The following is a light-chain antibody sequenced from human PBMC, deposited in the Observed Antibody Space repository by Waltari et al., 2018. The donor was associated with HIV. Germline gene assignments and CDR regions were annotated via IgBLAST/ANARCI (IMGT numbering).Light chain of an antibody. Sequence: EVVMTQSPATLSVSPGERATLSCRASQSVSSNLAWYQQKPGQAPRPLIFGPSTRASGVPARFSGSGSGTEFTLTISSLQSEDYAIYYCQQYDKWPRTFGQGTKVETK. V-gene: IGKV3-15*01. CDR3: QQYDKWPRT. CDR1: QSVSSN. J-gene: IGKJ1*01. CDR2: GPS.